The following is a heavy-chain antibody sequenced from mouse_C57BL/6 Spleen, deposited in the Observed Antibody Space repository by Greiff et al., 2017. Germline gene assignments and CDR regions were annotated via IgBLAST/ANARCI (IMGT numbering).Heavy chain of an antibody. D-gene: IGHD1-1*01. Sequence: VQLQESGAELAKPGASVKLSCKASGYTFTSYWMHWVKQRPGQGLEWIGYINPSSGYTKYNQKFKDKATLTADKPSSTAYMQLSSLTYEDSAVYYCASNYGAYWGQGTRVTGAA. CDR3: ASNYGAY. J-gene: IGHJ3*01. CDR1: GYTFTSYW. CDR2: INPSSGYT. V-gene: IGHV1-7*01.